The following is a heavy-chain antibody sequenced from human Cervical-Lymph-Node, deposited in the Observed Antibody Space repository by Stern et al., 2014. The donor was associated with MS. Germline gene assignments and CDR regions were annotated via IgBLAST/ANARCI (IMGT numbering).Heavy chain of an antibody. D-gene: IGHD1-26*01. Sequence: EVHLVESGGGFVQPGGSLRLSCAASGFTFSSAWMYWVRQAPGKGLVCVSRINIDGSSTYYADSVKGRFNTSRDNAKSTLYLQMNSLRAEDTAVYYCTSGNYGMDVWGQGTTVTVSS. V-gene: IGHV3-74*02. CDR1: GFTFSSAW. CDR2: INIDGSST. J-gene: IGHJ6*02. CDR3: TSGNYGMDV.